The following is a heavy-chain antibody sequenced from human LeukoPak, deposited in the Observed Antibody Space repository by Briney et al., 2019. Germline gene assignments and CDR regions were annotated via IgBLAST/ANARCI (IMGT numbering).Heavy chain of an antibody. J-gene: IGHJ3*02. V-gene: IGHV4-59*01. CDR2: IYYSGST. CDR3: AHTLSSTSRAFDI. CDR1: GVSISSYY. Sequence: PSETLSLTCTVSGVSISSYYWSWIRQPPGKGLEWIGYIYYSGSTNYNPSLKSRVTISVDTSKNQFSLKLSSVTAADTAVYYCAHTLSSTSRAFDIWGQGTMVTVSS. D-gene: IGHD2-2*01.